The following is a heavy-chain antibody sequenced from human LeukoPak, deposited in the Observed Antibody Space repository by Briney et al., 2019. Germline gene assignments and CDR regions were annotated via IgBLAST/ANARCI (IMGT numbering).Heavy chain of an antibody. D-gene: IGHD6-6*01. J-gene: IGHJ4*02. CDR2: IDTSGST. Sequence: SETLSLTCTVSGGSISSSSYYWSWIRQPAGKGLEWIGRIDTSGSTNSNPSLKSRVTISVDTSKNQFSLKLSSVTAADTAVYYCARGDTVAASPGRFDYWGQGTLVTVSS. CDR1: GGSISSSSYY. V-gene: IGHV4-61*02. CDR3: ARGDTVAASPGRFDY.